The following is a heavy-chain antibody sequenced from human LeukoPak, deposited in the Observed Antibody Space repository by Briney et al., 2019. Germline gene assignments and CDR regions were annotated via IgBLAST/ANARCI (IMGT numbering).Heavy chain of an antibody. CDR1: GGSISSGGYY. D-gene: IGHD2-15*01. CDR2: IYYSGST. CDR3: ARSPLSCSGGSCYPYGMDV. V-gene: IGHV4-31*03. J-gene: IGHJ6*02. Sequence: SQTLSLTCTVSGGSISSGGYYWSWIRQHPGKGLEWIGYIYYSGSTYYNPSLKSRVTISVDTSKNQFSLKLSSVTAADTAVYYCARSPLSCSGGSCYPYGMDVWGQGTTVTVSS.